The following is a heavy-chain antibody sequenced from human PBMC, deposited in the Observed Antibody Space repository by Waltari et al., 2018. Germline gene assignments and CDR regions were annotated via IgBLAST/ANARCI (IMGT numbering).Heavy chain of an antibody. CDR1: GFTFSNSG. CDR2: INGDGSTT. V-gene: IGHV3-74*01. Sequence: EVQLVESGGGLVQPGGSRRLSWAASGFTFSNSGMYWVRQAPGKGLVWVSRINGDGSTTNYADSVKGRFTISRDNAKNTVYLQMSSLRAEDTAVYYCATPTSSKGIAVALRWGQGTLVPVSS. J-gene: IGHJ4*02. CDR3: ATPTSSKGIAVALR. D-gene: IGHD6-19*01.